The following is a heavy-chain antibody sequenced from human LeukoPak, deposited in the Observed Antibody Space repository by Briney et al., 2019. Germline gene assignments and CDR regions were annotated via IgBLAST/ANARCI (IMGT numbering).Heavy chain of an antibody. J-gene: IGHJ4*02. V-gene: IGHV3-33*06. D-gene: IGHD4-11*01. CDR2: IWSDATNQ. CDR3: AKDAQRGFDYSNSLEH. Sequence: PGGSLRLSWKVLGSTSINIAINGSAQAPGKGLEWVEVIWSDATNQYYADSVKGRFTIYRDNFKKTVSLQMNSLRVEDTAVYYCAKDAQRGFDYSNSLEHWGQGVLVTVAS. CDR1: GSTSINIA.